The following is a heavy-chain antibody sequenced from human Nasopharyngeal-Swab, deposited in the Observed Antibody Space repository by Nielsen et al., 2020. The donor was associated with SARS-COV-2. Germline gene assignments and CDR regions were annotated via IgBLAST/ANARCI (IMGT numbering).Heavy chain of an antibody. D-gene: IGHD2-2*01. CDR1: GFTFSSYG. J-gene: IGHJ5*02. Sequence: GGSLRLSCAASGFTFSSYGMHWVRQAPGKGLEWVAVISYDGSNKYYADSVKGRFTISRDNAKNSLYLQMNSLRAEDTAVYYCASLSSGYCSSTSCYEGDENWFDPWGQGTLVTVSS. V-gene: IGHV3-30*03. CDR3: ASLSSGYCSSTSCYEGDENWFDP. CDR2: ISYDGSNK.